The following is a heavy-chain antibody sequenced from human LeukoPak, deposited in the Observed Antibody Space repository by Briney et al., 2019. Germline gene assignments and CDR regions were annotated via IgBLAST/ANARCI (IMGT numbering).Heavy chain of an antibody. J-gene: IGHJ3*02. V-gene: IGHV3-53*01. CDR2: IYSGGST. Sequence: GGSLRLSCAASGFTVSSNYMSWVRQAPGKGLEWVSVIYSGGSTYYADSVKGRFTISRDNSKNTLYLQMNSLRAEDTAVYYCAGEIPRRAFDIWGQGTMVTVSS. CDR3: AGEIPRRAFDI. CDR1: GFTVSSNY. D-gene: IGHD2-21*01.